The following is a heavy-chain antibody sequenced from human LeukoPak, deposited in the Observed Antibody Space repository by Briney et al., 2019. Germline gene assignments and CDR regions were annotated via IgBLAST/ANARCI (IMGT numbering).Heavy chain of an antibody. D-gene: IGHD6-13*01. CDR3: AATGYSSSWADY. Sequence: GASVTVSCKASGYTFTGYYMHWVRQAPGQGIEWMGWINPNSGGTNYAQKFQGRVTMTRDTSISTAYMELSRLRSDDTAVYYCAATGYSSSWADYWGQGTLVTVSS. CDR1: GYTFTGYY. V-gene: IGHV1-2*02. CDR2: INPNSGGT. J-gene: IGHJ4*02.